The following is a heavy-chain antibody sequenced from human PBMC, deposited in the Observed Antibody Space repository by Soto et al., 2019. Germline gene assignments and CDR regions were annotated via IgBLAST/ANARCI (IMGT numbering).Heavy chain of an antibody. Sequence: QVQLVQSGAEVKKPGASVKVSCKASGYTFTSYDINWVRQATGQGLEWMGWMNPNSGNTGYAQKFQGRVTMTRNTSRSTAYMDLSSLRSEDTAVYYCARGITIFGVVPGWGQGTLVTVSS. CDR1: GYTFTSYD. D-gene: IGHD3-3*01. CDR3: ARGITIFGVVPG. V-gene: IGHV1-8*01. CDR2: MNPNSGNT. J-gene: IGHJ4*02.